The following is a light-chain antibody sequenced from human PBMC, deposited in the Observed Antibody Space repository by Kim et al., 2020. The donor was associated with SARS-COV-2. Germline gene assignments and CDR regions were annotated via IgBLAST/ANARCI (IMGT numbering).Light chain of an antibody. CDR2: AAS. V-gene: IGKV1-39*01. J-gene: IGKJ4*01. Sequence: ASVGDRVTITCRASQSISSYLNWYQQKPGKAPKLLIYAASSLQSGVPSRFSGSGSGTDFTLTISSLQPEDFATYYCQQSYSTPLTYGGGTKVDIK. CDR1: QSISSY. CDR3: QQSYSTPLT.